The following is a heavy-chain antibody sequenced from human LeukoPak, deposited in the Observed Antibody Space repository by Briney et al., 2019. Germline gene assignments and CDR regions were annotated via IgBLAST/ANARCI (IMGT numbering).Heavy chain of an antibody. V-gene: IGHV3-15*01. D-gene: IGHD3-3*01. Sequence: GGSLRLSCAASGFTFINAWMAWVRQAPGKGLEWVGRIKAKAHGGTIEYAAPVKGRFTISRDDSKNTLYLQMNSLKTEDTAVYYCTATRFLEWLSLYYYYYMDVWGKGTTVTVSS. CDR1: GFTFINAW. J-gene: IGHJ6*03. CDR3: TATRFLEWLSLYYYYYMDV. CDR2: IKAKAHGGTI.